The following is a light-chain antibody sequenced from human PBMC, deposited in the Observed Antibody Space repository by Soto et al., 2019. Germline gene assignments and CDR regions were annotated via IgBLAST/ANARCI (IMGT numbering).Light chain of an antibody. CDR3: SSYTGSTPYV. CDR2: EVS. V-gene: IGLV2-8*01. CDR1: SSDVGGYNY. J-gene: IGLJ1*01. Sequence: QSALTQPPSAPGSPGQSVTISCTGTSSDVGGYNYVSWYQQHPGKAPKLMIYEVSKRPSGVPDRFSGSKSGNTASLTVSWLQADDEADYYCSSYTGSTPYVYGTVPKATVL.